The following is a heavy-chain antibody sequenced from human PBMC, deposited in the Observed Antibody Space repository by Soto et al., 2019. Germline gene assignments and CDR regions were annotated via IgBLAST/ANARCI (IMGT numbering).Heavy chain of an antibody. CDR3: ASFDGTLVRGGRSSPYEMDV. Sequence: QVLLVQSGPEVKKPGSSVKVSCKASGGTFNNYAINWVRQAPGRGLEWMGGIIPTFGTGNHAQDFQGRVTITADESTTTDYMELNSLRSEDTAIYYCASFDGTLVRGGRSSPYEMDVWGHGTTVIVSS. J-gene: IGHJ6*02. CDR1: GGTFNNYA. CDR2: IIPTFGTG. D-gene: IGHD3-10*01. V-gene: IGHV1-69*01.